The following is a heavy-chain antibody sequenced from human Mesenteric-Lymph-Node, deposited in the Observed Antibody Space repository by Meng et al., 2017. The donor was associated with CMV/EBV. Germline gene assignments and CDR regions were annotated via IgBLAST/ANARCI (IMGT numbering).Heavy chain of an antibody. J-gene: IGHJ4*02. D-gene: IGHD3-9*01. Sequence: GSLRGYYWSWIRQPPGKGLEWIGEINHSGSTNYNPSLKSRVTISVDTSKNQFSLKLSSVTAADTAVYYCARGRAYYDILTGYYPFDYWGQGTLVTVSS. CDR1: GSLRGYY. CDR2: INHSGST. V-gene: IGHV4-34*01. CDR3: ARGRAYYDILTGYYPFDY.